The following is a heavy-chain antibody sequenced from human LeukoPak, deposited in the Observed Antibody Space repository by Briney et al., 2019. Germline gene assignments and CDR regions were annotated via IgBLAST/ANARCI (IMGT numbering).Heavy chain of an antibody. CDR3: ARDAPASLWPVTTGEPRVRPNYYMDV. V-gene: IGHV1-46*01. CDR1: GYTFTSYY. CDR2: INPSGGST. Sequence: ASVKVSCKASGYTFTSYYMHWVRQAPGQGLEWMGIINPSGGSTSYAQKFQGRVTMTRDTSTSTVYMELSSLRSEDTAVYYCARDAPASLWPVTTGEPRVRPNYYMDVWGKGTTVTVSS. J-gene: IGHJ6*03. D-gene: IGHD4-11*01.